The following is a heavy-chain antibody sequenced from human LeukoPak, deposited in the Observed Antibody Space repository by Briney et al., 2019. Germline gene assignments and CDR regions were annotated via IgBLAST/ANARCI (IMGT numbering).Heavy chain of an antibody. J-gene: IGHJ4*02. D-gene: IGHD5-18*01. CDR3: ARTEGYSYGPPDLGY. Sequence: GESLKISCKGSGYSFTSYCIGWVRQMPGKGLEWMGIIYPGDSDTRYSPSFQGQVTISADKSISTAYLQWSSLKASDTAMYYCARTEGYSYGPPDLGYWGQGTLVTVSS. V-gene: IGHV5-51*01. CDR1: GYSFTSYC. CDR2: IYPGDSDT.